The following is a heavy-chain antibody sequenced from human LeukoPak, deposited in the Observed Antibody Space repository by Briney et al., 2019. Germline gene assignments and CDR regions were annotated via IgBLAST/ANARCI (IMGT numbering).Heavy chain of an antibody. CDR1: GFRFSSYA. V-gene: IGHV3-23*01. Sequence: GGSLRLSCAASGFRFSSYAMSWVRQAPGKGLEWVSAISGSGVSTYYADSVKGRFTVSRDNSKNTLYLQMNSLRAEDTAVYYCARDPLTLYNYYMDVWGKGTTVTVSS. CDR3: ARDPLTLYNYYMDV. CDR2: ISGSGVST. J-gene: IGHJ6*03. D-gene: IGHD3-9*01.